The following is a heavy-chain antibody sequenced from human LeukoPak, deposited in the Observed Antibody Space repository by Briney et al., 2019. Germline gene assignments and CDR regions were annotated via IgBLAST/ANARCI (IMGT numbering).Heavy chain of an antibody. V-gene: IGHV3-30*18. D-gene: IGHD3-10*01. Sequence: PGGSLRLSCAASGFNFSSYWMIWVRQAPGKGLEWVAVISYDGSNKYYADSVKGRFTISRDNSKNTLYLQMNSLRAEDTAMYYCAKKGYYASGSYFDYWGQGTLVTVSS. CDR1: GFNFSSYW. CDR2: ISYDGSNK. J-gene: IGHJ4*02. CDR3: AKKGYYASGSYFDY.